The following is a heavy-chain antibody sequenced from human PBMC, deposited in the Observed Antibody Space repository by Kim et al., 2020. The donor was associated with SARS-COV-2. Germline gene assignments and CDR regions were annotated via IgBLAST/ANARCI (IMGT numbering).Heavy chain of an antibody. V-gene: IGHV4-59*13. Sequence: SETLSLTCTVSGGSISSYYWSWIRQPPGKGLEWIGYIYYSGSTNYNPSLKSRGTISVATSKNQFSLKLSSVPAADTAVYYCASVGWYSGSYFGYWGQGTLVTVSS. CDR1: GGSISSYY. D-gene: IGHD1-26*01. CDR3: ASVGWYSGSYFGY. J-gene: IGHJ4*02. CDR2: IYYSGST.